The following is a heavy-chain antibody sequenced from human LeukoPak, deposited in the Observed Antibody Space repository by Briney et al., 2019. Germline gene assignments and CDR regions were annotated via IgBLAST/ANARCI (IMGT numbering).Heavy chain of an antibody. CDR1: GGSISSYY. J-gene: IGHJ6*03. V-gene: IGHV4-59*01. D-gene: IGHD6-6*01. CDR2: IYYSGST. Sequence: SETLSLTCTVSGGSISSYYWSWIRQPPGKGLEWIGYIYYSGSTNYNPSLKSRVTISVDTSKNQFSLKLSSVTAADTAVYYCARAAAAYSSSSLYYYYYMDVWGKGTTVTVSS. CDR3: ARAAAAYSSSSLYYYYYMDV.